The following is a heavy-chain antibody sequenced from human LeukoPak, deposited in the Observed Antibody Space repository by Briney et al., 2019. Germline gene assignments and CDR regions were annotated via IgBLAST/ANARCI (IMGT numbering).Heavy chain of an antibody. CDR1: GFTFSNTN. CDR2: ISASSNYI. V-gene: IGHV3-21*06. Sequence: PGGSLRLSCAASGFTFSNTNMNWVRQGPGKGLKWVSFISASSNYIYYADSVKGRFTISRDNAQNSLYLQMNSLRAEDTAVYFCARVVNGYVDYWGQGTLVTASS. D-gene: IGHD2-8*01. CDR3: ARVVNGYVDY. J-gene: IGHJ4*02.